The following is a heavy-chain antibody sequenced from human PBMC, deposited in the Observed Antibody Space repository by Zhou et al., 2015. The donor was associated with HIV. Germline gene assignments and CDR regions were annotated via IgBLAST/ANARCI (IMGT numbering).Heavy chain of an antibody. CDR2: INPNGVNI. V-gene: IGHV1-46*01. CDR1: GYTLSSYH. CDR3: ATEPTQTGGLDY. Sequence: VQVVQSGAEVKTPGASVKVSCKASGYTLSSYHMHWVRQAPGQGLEWMGVINPNGVNIANAQKFHGRVTMTRDTSTNYLFLYLSSLRSEDTAVYYCATEPTQTGGLDYWGQGTLVTVSS. J-gene: IGHJ4*02.